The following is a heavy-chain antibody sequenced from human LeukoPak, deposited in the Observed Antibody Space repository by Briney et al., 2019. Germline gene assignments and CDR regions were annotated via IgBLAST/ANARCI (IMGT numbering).Heavy chain of an antibody. CDR2: IYYSGST. J-gene: IGHJ5*02. CDR3: ARETYYFGSGTWFDP. D-gene: IGHD3-10*01. Sequence: PSETLSLTCTVSGTSISSYYWNWIRQPPGKGPEWIGYIYYSGSTNYNPSLKSRVTISVDASKNQFSLKLIYVTAADTAVYYCARETYYFGSGTWFDPWGQGTLVTVSS. CDR1: GTSISSYY. V-gene: IGHV4-59*01.